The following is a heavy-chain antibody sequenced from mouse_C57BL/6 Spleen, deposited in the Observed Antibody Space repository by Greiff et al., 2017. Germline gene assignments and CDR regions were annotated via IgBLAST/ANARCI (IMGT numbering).Heavy chain of an antibody. CDR2: IWSGGST. CDR1: GFSLTSYG. V-gene: IGHV2-2*01. J-gene: IGHJ2*01. CDR3: ARGLNGYDGGFDY. D-gene: IGHD2-2*01. Sequence: QVQLQQSGPGLVQPSQILSITCTVSGFSLTSYGVHWVRQSPGKGLEWLGVIWSGGSTDYNAAFISRLSISKDNSKSQVFFKMNSLQADDTAIYYCARGLNGYDGGFDYWGQGTTLTVSS.